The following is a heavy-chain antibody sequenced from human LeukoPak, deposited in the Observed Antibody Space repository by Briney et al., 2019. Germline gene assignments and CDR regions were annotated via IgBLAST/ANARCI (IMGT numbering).Heavy chain of an antibody. CDR1: GFTFGDYA. CDR3: AKVILPGDYVFHS. Sequence: GALRLSCAASGFTFGDYAMHWVRQPPGKGLEWLSLITGEGDITYHADSVKGRFTISRDNNENSLYLQMNSLRTEDTALYYCAKVILPGDYVFHSWRQGTLDSV. D-gene: IGHD4-17*01. V-gene: IGHV3-43*02. J-gene: IGHJ5*02. CDR2: ITGEGDIT.